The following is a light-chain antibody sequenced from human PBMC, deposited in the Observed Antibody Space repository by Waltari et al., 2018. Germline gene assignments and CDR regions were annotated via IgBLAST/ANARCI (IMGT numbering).Light chain of an antibody. V-gene: IGLV1-47*01. CDR3: ASWDGALTGVV. Sequence: QSVLTQPPSASGAPGQWVTIPCSGSTSNIGNNYVYWYQKLPGTAPKLLVSMNDRRPSGVPDRYSGSKSGTSASLAISGLRSEDEADYYCASWDGALTGVVFGGGTRLTVL. CDR1: TSNIGNNY. CDR2: MND. J-gene: IGLJ2*01.